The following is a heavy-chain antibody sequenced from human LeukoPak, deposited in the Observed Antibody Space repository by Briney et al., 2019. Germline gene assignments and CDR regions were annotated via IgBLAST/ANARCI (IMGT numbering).Heavy chain of an antibody. CDR1: GFTFSSYA. J-gene: IGHJ6*02. CDR2: LCGTAGGS. V-gene: IGHV3-23*01. Sequence: PGGSLRLSCAASGFTFSSYAMSWLRQAPGKQLEWISSLCGTAGGSYYADSVKGRFTISRDNSKNTLYLQMNSLRADDTAVYYCARDASYYGMDVWGQGTTVTVSS. CDR3: ARDASYYGMDV.